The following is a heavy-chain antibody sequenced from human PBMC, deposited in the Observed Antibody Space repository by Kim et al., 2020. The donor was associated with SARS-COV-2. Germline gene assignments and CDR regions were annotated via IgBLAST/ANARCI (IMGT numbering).Heavy chain of an antibody. CDR1: GGSVSSCSYY. V-gene: IGHV4-61*01. CDR2: IYYSGST. J-gene: IGHJ6*01. CDR3: ARESDYGDYESCYYCM. Sequence: SETLSLTCTVSGGSVSSCSYYWSWIRQPPGKGLEWIGNIYYSGSTNYNPSLKSRVTISVDTSKNQFSLKLSSVTAADTAVYYCARESDYGDYESCYYCM. D-gene: IGHD4-17*01.